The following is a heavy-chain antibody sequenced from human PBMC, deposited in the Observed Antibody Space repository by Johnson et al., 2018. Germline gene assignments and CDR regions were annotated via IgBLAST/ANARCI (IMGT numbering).Heavy chain of an antibody. V-gene: IGHV3-7*01. CDR1: GFTFTSSW. J-gene: IGHJ3*01. CDR2: INQDGSET. CDR3: ARGNSLAS. D-gene: IGHD2/OR15-2a*01. Sequence: VQLVQSGGGLVQPGGSLRLSCAVSGFTFTSSWMSWVRQAPGKGLEWVANINQDGSETHYVDSVGGRFSISRDNAKNSLYLQMNSLRVEDTAVYYCARGNSLASWAQGTKVTVSS.